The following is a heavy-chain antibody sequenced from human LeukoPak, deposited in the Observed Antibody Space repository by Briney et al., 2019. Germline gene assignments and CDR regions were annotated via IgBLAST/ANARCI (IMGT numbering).Heavy chain of an antibody. CDR1: GFTFSSYS. V-gene: IGHV3-21*01. CDR3: ARDGGRMDY. D-gene: IGHD3-16*01. Sequence: GGSLRLSCAASGFTFSSYSMNWVRQAPGKGLEWVSIISSSSSYIYYTDSVKGRFTVSGDNAKNLLYLQMNSLRVEDTAVYYCARDGGRMDYWGQGTLVTVSS. J-gene: IGHJ4*02. CDR2: ISSSSSYI.